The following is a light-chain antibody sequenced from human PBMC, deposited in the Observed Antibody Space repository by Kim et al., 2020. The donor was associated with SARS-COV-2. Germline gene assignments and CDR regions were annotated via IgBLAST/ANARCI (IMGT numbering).Light chain of an antibody. Sequence: AYVGNRVTITCRASQGISNSVAWYQQKPGKGPKVLIYDASTLQSGVPSRFSGSGSGTDFTLTISSLQPEDVATYYCQKYNSAPWTLGQGTKVDIK. CDR3: QKYNSAPWT. CDR2: DAS. J-gene: IGKJ1*01. V-gene: IGKV1-27*01. CDR1: QGISNS.